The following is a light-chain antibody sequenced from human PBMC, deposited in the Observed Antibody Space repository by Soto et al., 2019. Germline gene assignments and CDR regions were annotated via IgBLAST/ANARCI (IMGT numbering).Light chain of an antibody. V-gene: IGKV1-6*01. J-gene: IGKJ1*01. CDR1: QDIRTE. CDR2: GAT. Sequence: ALQMTQSPSSLSASVGDRVTITCRASQDIRTELGWYQQKPGKAPKLLIYGATTLQSGVPSRFSGSASGTDFTLTISGLHPEDFATYYCLQDYTYPRTFGQGTKVEVK. CDR3: LQDYTYPRT.